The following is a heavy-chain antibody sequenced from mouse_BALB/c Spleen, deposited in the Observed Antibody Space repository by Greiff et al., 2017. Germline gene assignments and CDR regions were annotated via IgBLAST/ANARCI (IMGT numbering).Heavy chain of an antibody. V-gene: IGHV5-6-5*01. CDR2: ISSGGST. Sequence: EVKLMESGGGLVKPGGSLKLSCAASGFTFSSYAMSWVRQTPEKRLEWVASISSGGSTYYPDSVKGRFTISRDNARNILYLQMSSLRSEDTAMYYCARVGGTVVATGDYWGQGTSVTVSS. D-gene: IGHD1-1*01. CDR1: GFTFSSYA. CDR3: ARVGGTVVATGDY. J-gene: IGHJ4*01.